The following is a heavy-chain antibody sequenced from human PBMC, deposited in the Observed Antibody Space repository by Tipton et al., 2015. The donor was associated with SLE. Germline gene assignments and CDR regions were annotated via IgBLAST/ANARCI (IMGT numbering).Heavy chain of an antibody. V-gene: IGHV3-30*02. CDR3: AKDKGWELPETWYYFDY. J-gene: IGHJ4*02. Sequence: SLRLSCAASGFNFSSYGMHWVRQAPGKGLEWVAFVRFDGSDTYYGDSVKGRFSISRDNAKNTLYLQMNSLRAEDTALYYCAKDKGWELPETWYYFDYWGQGTLVTVSS. CDR1: GFNFSSYG. D-gene: IGHD1-26*01. CDR2: VRFDGSDT.